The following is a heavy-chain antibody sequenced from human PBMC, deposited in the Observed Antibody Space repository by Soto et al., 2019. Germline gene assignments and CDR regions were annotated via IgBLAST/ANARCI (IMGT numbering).Heavy chain of an antibody. J-gene: IGHJ6*02. Sequence: GASVKVSCKASGYTFTGYYMHWVRQAPGQGLEWMGWINPNSGGTNYAQKFQGRVTMTRDTSISTAYMELSRLRSDDTAVYYCARVSGYCSSTSCYSDYYYYGMDVWGQGTTVTV. D-gene: IGHD2-2*02. CDR2: INPNSGGT. V-gene: IGHV1-2*02. CDR1: GYTFTGYY. CDR3: ARVSGYCSSTSCYSDYYYYGMDV.